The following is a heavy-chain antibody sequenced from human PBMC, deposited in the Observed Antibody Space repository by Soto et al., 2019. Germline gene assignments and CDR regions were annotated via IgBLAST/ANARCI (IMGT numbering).Heavy chain of an antibody. D-gene: IGHD6-6*01. CDR2: ISGSGGST. CDR3: AKVGSSSSLYLLEAFDI. Sequence: GGSLRLSCAASGFTFSSYAMSWVRQAPGKGLEWVSAISGSGGSTYYADSVKGRFTISRDNSKNTLYLQMNSLRAEDTAVYYCAKVGSSSSLYLLEAFDIWGQGTMVTVSS. V-gene: IGHV3-23*01. J-gene: IGHJ3*02. CDR1: GFTFSSYA.